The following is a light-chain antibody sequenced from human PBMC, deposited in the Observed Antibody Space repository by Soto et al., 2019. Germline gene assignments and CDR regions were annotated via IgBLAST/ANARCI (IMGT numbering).Light chain of an antibody. CDR2: GAS. J-gene: IGKJ5*01. CDR3: QQHHSTPLT. V-gene: IGKV3-15*01. Sequence: EIVITQSPATLSVSPGERATLSCRASQSVSSNLAWYQQKPGQAPRLLIYGASTRATGIPARFSGSGSGTEFTLTISNLQAEDVAVYYCQQHHSTPLTFGQGTRLEIK. CDR1: QSVSSN.